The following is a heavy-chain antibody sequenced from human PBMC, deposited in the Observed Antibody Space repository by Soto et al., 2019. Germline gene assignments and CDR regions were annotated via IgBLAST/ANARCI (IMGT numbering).Heavy chain of an antibody. CDR3: ARGLRYAFDI. CDR2: ISSSGSGGST. D-gene: IGHD2-15*01. J-gene: IGHJ3*02. CDR1: GFTFSSYA. V-gene: IGHV3-23*01. Sequence: EVQLLESGGGLVQPGGSLRLSCAASGFTFSSYAMRWVRQAPGKGLEWVSAISSSGSGGSTDYANFVKGRFTISRDNSKLFLQINNLRDEDTAVYYCARGLRYAFDIWGQGTMVTVSS.